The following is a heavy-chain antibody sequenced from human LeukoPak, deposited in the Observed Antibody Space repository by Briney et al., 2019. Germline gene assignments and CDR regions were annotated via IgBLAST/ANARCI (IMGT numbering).Heavy chain of an antibody. CDR1: GFTFSSYA. D-gene: IGHD2-15*01. Sequence: GGSLRLSCAASGFTFSSYATSWVRQAPGKGLEWVSAISGSGGSTYYADSVKGRFTISRDNSKNTLYLQMNSLRAEDTAVYYCAKEVSDFYSGGSCYWWGYFDYWGQGTLVTVSS. CDR3: AKEVSDFYSGGSCYWWGYFDY. V-gene: IGHV3-23*01. J-gene: IGHJ4*02. CDR2: ISGSGGST.